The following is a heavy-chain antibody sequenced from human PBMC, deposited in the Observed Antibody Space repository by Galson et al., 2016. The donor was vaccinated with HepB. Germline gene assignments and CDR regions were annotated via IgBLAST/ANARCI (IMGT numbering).Heavy chain of an antibody. D-gene: IGHD3-10*01. CDR3: VRGPYDWKNGIRGGTHLDH. J-gene: IGHJ4*02. CDR2: ISDGGMRE. V-gene: IGHV3-23*01. Sequence: SLRLSCAAYGFNFAHYTMNWVRQRPGKGLEWVAFISDGGMREKYADSVRGRCTVSRDNSKNTVLLHMSSLRDDDTALYFCVRGPYDWKNGIRGGTHLDHWGQGTLVIASS. CDR1: GFNFAHYT.